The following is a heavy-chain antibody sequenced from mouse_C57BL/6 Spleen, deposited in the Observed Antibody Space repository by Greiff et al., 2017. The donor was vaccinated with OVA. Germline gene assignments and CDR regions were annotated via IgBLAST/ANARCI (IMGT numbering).Heavy chain of an antibody. Sequence: QVQLQQSGPELVKPGASVKISCKASGYAFSSSWMNWVKQRPGKGLEWIGRIYPGDGDTNYTGKFKGKATLTADKSSSTAYMQLNILTSEDSAVYFCARYYENDDGVCAMDYWGQGTSVTVSS. CDR1: GYAFSSSW. D-gene: IGHD2-4*01. V-gene: IGHV1-82*01. J-gene: IGHJ4*01. CDR2: IYPGDGDT. CDR3: ARYYENDDGVCAMDY.